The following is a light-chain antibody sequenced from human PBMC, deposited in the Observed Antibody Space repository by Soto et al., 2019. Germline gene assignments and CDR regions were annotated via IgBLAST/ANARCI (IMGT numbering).Light chain of an antibody. Sequence: DVVMTQSPLSLPVTLGQPASISCKSSQSLVYSDGNHYLNWFQQRPGQSPRRLIYKVSNRDSGVPERFSGSGSGTDFTLAISRVEAEDIGVYYCMQGSHPPYTFGQGTKLEIK. V-gene: IGKV2-30*01. CDR1: QSLVYSDGNHY. CDR3: MQGSHPPYT. J-gene: IGKJ2*01. CDR2: KVS.